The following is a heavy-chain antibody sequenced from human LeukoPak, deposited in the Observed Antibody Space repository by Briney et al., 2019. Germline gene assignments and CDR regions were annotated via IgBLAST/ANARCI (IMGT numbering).Heavy chain of an antibody. CDR1: GFTFSSYA. CDR3: ALEITMIVVVPDWFDP. CDR2: ISGSGGST. V-gene: IGHV3-23*01. D-gene: IGHD3-22*01. Sequence: PGGSLRLSCAASGFTFSSYAMSWVRQAPGKGLEWGSAISGSGGSTYYADSVKGRFTISRDNSKNTLYLQMNSLRAEDTAVYYRALEITMIVVVPDWFDPWGQGTLVTVSS. J-gene: IGHJ5*02.